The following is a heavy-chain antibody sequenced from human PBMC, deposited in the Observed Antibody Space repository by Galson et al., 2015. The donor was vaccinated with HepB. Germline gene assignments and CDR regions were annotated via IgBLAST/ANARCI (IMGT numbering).Heavy chain of an antibody. V-gene: IGHV3-11*01. J-gene: IGHJ3*02. CDR3: ARDPPPYYYDSSGWGRAFDI. D-gene: IGHD3-22*01. CDR2: ISSSGSTI. CDR1: GFTFSDYY. Sequence: SLRLSCAASGFTFSDYYMSWIRQAPGKGLEWVSYISSSGSTIYYADSVKGRFTISRDNAKNSLYLQMNSLRAEDTAVYYCARDPPPYYYDSSGWGRAFDIWGQGTMVTVSS.